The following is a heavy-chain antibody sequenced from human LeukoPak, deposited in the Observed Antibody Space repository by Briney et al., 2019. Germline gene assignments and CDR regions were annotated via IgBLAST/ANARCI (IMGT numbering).Heavy chain of an antibody. V-gene: IGHV3-74*01. Sequence: GGSLRLSCAASGFTFSSYWMHWVRQVPGKGLVWVSRINSDGSSTSYADSVKGRFTISKDNAKDTLYLQMNSLRADDTAVYYCARGFPTYMDVWGKGPRSPSP. J-gene: IGHJ6*03. CDR1: GFTFSSYW. CDR2: INSDGSST. CDR3: ARGFPTYMDV.